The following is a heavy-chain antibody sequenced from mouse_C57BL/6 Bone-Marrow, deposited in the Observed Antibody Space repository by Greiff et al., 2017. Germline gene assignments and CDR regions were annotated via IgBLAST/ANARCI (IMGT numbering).Heavy chain of an antibody. Sequence: QVQLQQPGAELVKPGASVKMSCKASGYTFTSYWITWVKQRPGQGLEWIGDIYPGSGSTNYNETFKSKATLTVDTSSSTAYTPLSILTSEDSAVYYCAQIAYYYGSSYWYCDVWGTGTTVTVSS. CDR1: GYTFTSYW. D-gene: IGHD1-1*01. J-gene: IGHJ1*03. CDR2: IYPGSGST. CDR3: AQIAYYYGSSYWYCDV. V-gene: IGHV1-55*01.